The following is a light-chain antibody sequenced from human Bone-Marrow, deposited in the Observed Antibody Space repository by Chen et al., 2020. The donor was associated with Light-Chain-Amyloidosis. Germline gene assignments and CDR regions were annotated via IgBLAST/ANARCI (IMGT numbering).Light chain of an antibody. V-gene: IGLV2-14*01. Sequence: QSALTQPASVSGSPGQSITISCTGTSSDIGDYPYVSWYQQHPGKAPKLMIYDVSHRHSGISDRFSASKSGNTASLTISGLRADDEADDYCAAHRHKFFGTGTKVTIL. CDR1: SSDIGDYPY. J-gene: IGLJ1*01. CDR3: AAHRHKF. CDR2: DVS.